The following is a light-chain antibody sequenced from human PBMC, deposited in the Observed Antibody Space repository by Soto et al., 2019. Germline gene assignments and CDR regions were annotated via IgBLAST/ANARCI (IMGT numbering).Light chain of an antibody. J-gene: IGKJ2*01. CDR3: QQRSNWPYT. CDR1: QSVSSN. CDR2: GAS. V-gene: IGKV3-15*01. Sequence: EIVMTQSPATLSVSPGERATLSCRASQSVSSNLAWYQQKPGQAPRLLIYGASTRATGIPARFSGSGSGTDFTLTISSLEPEDFAVYYCQQRSNWPYTFGQGTKLDIK.